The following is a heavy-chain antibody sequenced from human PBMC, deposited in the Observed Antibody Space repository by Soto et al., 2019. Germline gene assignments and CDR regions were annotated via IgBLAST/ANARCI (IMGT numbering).Heavy chain of an antibody. V-gene: IGHV3-53*01. CDR1: GFTLSSNY. CDR3: AVALGSSVFLRHYYSGCMDF. CDR2: IYSGGST. D-gene: IGHD3-10*01. Sequence: GGSLRLSCAASGFTLSSNYMSWVRQAPGKGLEWVSVIYSGGSTYYADSVKGRFTISRDNSKNTLYLQMNSLRAEDTAVYFCAVALGSSVFLRHYYSGCMDFWGPGTTVTVSS. J-gene: IGHJ6*02.